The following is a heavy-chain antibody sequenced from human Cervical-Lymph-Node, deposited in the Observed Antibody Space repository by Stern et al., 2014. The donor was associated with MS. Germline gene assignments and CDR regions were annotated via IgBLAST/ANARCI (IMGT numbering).Heavy chain of an antibody. Sequence: QVQLQESGPGLVKTSETLSLTCTVSGGSVRSGSYYWSWIRQPPGKGLEWIGYIYYSGSTYYNPSLKSRVTIAIDTSNNQFSLELSSVTAADTAVYYCARDRRYCTNTPGCDFDYWGQGTLVTVSS. CDR2: IYYSGST. V-gene: IGHV4-61*01. D-gene: IGHD2-8*01. CDR1: GGSVRSGSYY. J-gene: IGHJ4*02. CDR3: ARDRRYCTNTPGCDFDY.